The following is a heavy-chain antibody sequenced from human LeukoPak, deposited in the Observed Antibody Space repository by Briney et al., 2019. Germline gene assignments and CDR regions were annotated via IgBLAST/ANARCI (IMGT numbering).Heavy chain of an antibody. J-gene: IGHJ5*02. Sequence: PGGSLSLSCAASGFSFNNDWMHWLRQTPGEGLVWVSRIKYDGTNTAYADSVKGRFTIDRANAKNVLDLQRNSLNAEDMAMYDCAREYHMSTWGTGTLVTVSS. CDR3: AREYHMST. CDR2: IKYDGTNT. CDR1: GFSFNNDW. V-gene: IGHV3-74*01. D-gene: IGHD2-2*01.